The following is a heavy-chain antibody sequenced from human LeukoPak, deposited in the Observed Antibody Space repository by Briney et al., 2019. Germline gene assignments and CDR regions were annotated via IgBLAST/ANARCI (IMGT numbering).Heavy chain of an antibody. D-gene: IGHD2-15*01. J-gene: IGHJ4*02. Sequence: PGGSRRLSCTASGFTFKLYAMTWARQAPGKGLEWVSSISSSGGNTYYAGSVRGRFTISRDNSKNTLYLQMSSLRAEDTAVYFCATLNTPFDYWGQGILVTVSS. V-gene: IGHV3-23*01. CDR1: GFTFKLYA. CDR2: ISSSGGNT. CDR3: ATLNTPFDY.